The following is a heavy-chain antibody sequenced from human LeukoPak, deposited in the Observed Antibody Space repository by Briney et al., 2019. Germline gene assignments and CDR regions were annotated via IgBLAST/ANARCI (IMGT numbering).Heavy chain of an antibody. CDR3: TKTGTYSSSSGYIDS. V-gene: IGHV3-21*04. D-gene: IGHD6-6*01. J-gene: IGHJ4*02. CDR1: GFTFGSYS. Sequence: GGSLRLSCAASGFTFGSYSMNWVRQAPGKGLEWVSSISSSSSYIYYADSVKGRFTISRDNAKNSLYLQMNSLRAEDTALYYCTKTGTYSSSSGYIDSWGQGTLVTVSS. CDR2: ISSSSSYI.